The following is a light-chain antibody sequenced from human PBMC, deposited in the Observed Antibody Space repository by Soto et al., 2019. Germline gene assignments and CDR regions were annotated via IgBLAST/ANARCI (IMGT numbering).Light chain of an antibody. CDR1: SGHSSYA. J-gene: IGLJ2*01. CDR3: QTWGTAIHDVV. CDR2: LNSDGSH. V-gene: IGLV4-69*01. Sequence: QPVLTQSPSASASLGASVKLTCTLSSGHSSYAIAWHQQQPDKGPRYLMKLNSDGSHSKGDGIPDRFSGSSSGAERHLTISSLQSEDEADYYCQTWGTAIHDVVFGRGTKLTVL.